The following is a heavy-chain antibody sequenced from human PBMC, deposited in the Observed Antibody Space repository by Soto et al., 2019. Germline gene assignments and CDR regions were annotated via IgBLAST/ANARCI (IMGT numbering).Heavy chain of an antibody. CDR2: ISGSGGST. CDR3: AKSAPGALAPYYFDY. CDR1: GFAFSTYA. D-gene: IGHD3-3*02. Sequence: GGSLRLSFAASGFAFSTYAMSWLRQAPGKGLEWVSTISGSGGSTYYADSVKGRFTISRDNSKNTLYLQMNSLRAEDTAVYYCAKSAPGALAPYYFDYWGQGTLVTVSS. J-gene: IGHJ4*02. V-gene: IGHV3-23*01.